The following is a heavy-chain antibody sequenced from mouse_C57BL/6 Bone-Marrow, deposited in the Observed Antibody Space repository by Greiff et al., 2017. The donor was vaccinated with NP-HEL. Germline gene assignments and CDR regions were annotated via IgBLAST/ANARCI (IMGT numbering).Heavy chain of an antibody. J-gene: IGHJ3*01. CDR1: GYTFTSYT. Sequence: VQLQQSGAELARPGASVKMSCKASGYTFTSYTTHWVKQRPGQGLEWIGYINPSSGYTKYNQKFKDKATLTADKSSSTAYMQLSSLTSEDSAVYYCARKRRAWFAYWGQGTLVTVSA. V-gene: IGHV1-4*01. CDR3: ARKRRAWFAY. CDR2: INPSSGYT.